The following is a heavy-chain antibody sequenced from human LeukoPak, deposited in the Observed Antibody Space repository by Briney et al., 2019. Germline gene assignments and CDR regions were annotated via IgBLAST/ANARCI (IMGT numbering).Heavy chain of an antibody. CDR3: AKGFAPYYYYMDV. Sequence: GRSLRLSCAASGFTFSSYGMHWVRQAPGKGLEWVAVISYDGSNKYYADSVKGRFTISRDNSKNTLYLQMNSLRAEDTAVYYCAKGFAPYYYYMDVWGKGTTVTVSS. CDR2: ISYDGSNK. V-gene: IGHV3-30*18. CDR1: GFTFSSYG. J-gene: IGHJ6*03. D-gene: IGHD3-10*01.